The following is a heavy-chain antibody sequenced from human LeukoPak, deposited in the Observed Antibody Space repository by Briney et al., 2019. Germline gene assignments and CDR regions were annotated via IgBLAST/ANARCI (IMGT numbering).Heavy chain of an antibody. D-gene: IGHD3-22*01. CDR1: GFTFGKYW. J-gene: IGHJ4*02. CDR2: IKLDGSEK. CDR3: ARAMPYYYDSSAVDY. Sequence: SGGSLRLSCVASGFTFGKYWMSWVRQAPGKGLEWVANIKLDGSEKNYVDSVKGRFTISRDNTKNSLYLQMNSLRAEDTAVYYCARAMPYYYDSSAVDYWGQGTLVTVSS. V-gene: IGHV3-7*01.